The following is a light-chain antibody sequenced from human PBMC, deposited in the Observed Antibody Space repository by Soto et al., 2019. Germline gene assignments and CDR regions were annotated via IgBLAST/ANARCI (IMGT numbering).Light chain of an antibody. Sequence: QAVVTQEPSLTVSPGGTVTLTCGSSDGPVTSGHYPYWYQQRPGQVPRTLIYNTMNRQSWAPARFSGSLVGVKAALTLSGAQPDDEADYYCLLTYSGGRVFGGGTKLTVL. CDR3: LLTYSGGRV. J-gene: IGLJ2*01. CDR2: NTM. V-gene: IGLV7-46*01. CDR1: DGPVTSGHY.